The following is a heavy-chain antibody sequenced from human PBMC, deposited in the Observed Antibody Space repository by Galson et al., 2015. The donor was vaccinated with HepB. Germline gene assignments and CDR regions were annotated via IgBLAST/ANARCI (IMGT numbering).Heavy chain of an antibody. CDR1: GFTFSSYG. Sequence: SLRLSCAASGFTFSSYGMHWVRQAPGKGLEWVAVIWYDGSNKYYADSVKGRFTISRDNSKNTLYLQMNSLRAEDTAVYYCARDPQIDRFGCFDYWGQGTLVTVSS. V-gene: IGHV3-33*01. CDR2: IWYDGSNK. CDR3: ARDPQIDRFGCFDY. D-gene: IGHD3-10*01. J-gene: IGHJ4*02.